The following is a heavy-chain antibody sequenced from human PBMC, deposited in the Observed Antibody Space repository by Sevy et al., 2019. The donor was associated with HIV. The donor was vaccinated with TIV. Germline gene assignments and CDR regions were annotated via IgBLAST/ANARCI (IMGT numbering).Heavy chain of an antibody. Sequence: GGSLRLSCAASGFTVSRNFMSWIRQAPGKGLEWVSIIYSDGTTFYADSVKGRFTISRDNSRNTPYLQMNTLRAEDTAVYYCVGADRPNQGDFWGQRTLVTVSS. CDR2: IYSDGTT. V-gene: IGHV3-53*01. CDR1: GFTVSRNF. J-gene: IGHJ4*02. CDR3: VGADRPNQGDF. D-gene: IGHD6-6*01.